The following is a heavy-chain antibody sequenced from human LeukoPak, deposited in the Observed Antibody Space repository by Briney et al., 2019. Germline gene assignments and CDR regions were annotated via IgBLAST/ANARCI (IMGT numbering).Heavy chain of an antibody. CDR2: IATIGIT. Sequence: PSETLSLTCTVSSGSISSSNYYWSWIRQPAGGGLEWIGRIATIGITNYNPALISRVTISIDTSKNKFSLKLSSVTAADTAVYYCARDGCGGSCFHYYYYYMDVWGKGTTVTISS. CDR1: SGSISSSNYY. V-gene: IGHV4-61*02. J-gene: IGHJ6*03. CDR3: ARDGCGGSCFHYYYYYMDV. D-gene: IGHD2-15*01.